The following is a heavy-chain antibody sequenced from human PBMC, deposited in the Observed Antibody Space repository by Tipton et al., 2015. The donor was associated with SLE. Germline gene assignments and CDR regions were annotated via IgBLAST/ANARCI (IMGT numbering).Heavy chain of an antibody. CDR2: ISYDGSDK. CDR1: GFTFSNYA. Sequence: SLRLSCAASGFTFSNYAMHWVRQAPGQGLEWVAVISYDGSDKHYADSLKGRFTISRDNSKNTLYLQMNSLRAEDTAVYYCARGGGTTTDPFDSWGQGTLVTVSS. CDR3: ARGGGTTTDPFDS. V-gene: IGHV3-30*04. J-gene: IGHJ4*02. D-gene: IGHD1-1*01.